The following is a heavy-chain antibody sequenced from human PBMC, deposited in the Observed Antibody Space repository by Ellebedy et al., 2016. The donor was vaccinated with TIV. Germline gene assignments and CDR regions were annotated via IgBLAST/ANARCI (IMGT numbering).Heavy chain of an antibody. CDR1: GFTFSSYA. CDR3: AKDLVVPAVGGGYYYGMDV. V-gene: IGHV3-30-3*01. CDR2: ISYDGSNK. Sequence: GESLKISXAASGFTFSSYAMHWVRQAPGKGLEWVAVISYDGSNKYYADSVKGRFTISRDNAKNSLYLQMNSLRAEDTAVYYCAKDLVVPAVGGGYYYGMDVWGQGTTVTVSS. J-gene: IGHJ6*02. D-gene: IGHD2-2*01.